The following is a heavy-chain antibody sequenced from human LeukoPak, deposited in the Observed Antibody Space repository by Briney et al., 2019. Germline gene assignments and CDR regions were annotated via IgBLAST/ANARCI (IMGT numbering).Heavy chain of an antibody. D-gene: IGHD2-2*01. CDR1: GFTFSSYS. Sequence: GGTLRLSCAASGFTFSSYSMNWVRQAPGKGLEWVSSISSSSSYIYYADSVKGRFTISRDNAKNSLYLQMNSLRAEDTAVYYCAKATPVVPAADFYFDYWGQGTLVTVSS. CDR2: ISSSSSYI. J-gene: IGHJ4*02. CDR3: AKATPVVPAADFYFDY. V-gene: IGHV3-21*01.